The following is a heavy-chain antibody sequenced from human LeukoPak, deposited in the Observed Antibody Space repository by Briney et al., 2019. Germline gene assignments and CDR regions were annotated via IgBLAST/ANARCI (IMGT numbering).Heavy chain of an antibody. J-gene: IGHJ5*02. CDR1: GGSISSSSYY. D-gene: IGHD3-3*01. CDR2: IYYSGST. Sequence: SETLSLTCTVSGGSISSSSYYWGWIRQPPGTGLEWIGSIYYSGSTYYNPSLKSRVTISVDTSKNQFSLKLSSVTAADTAVYYCARDRPGYDIWSGYYSNWFDPWGQGNLVTVSS. CDR3: ARDRPGYDIWSGYYSNWFDP. V-gene: IGHV4-39*07.